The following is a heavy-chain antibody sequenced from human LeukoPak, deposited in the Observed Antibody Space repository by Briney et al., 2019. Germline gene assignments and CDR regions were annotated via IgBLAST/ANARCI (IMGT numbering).Heavy chain of an antibody. V-gene: IGHV3-23*01. CDR2: ISGSGGST. J-gene: IGHJ4*02. D-gene: IGHD6-13*01. CDR3: AKDSGIAAAVDYFDY. Sequence: PGGSLRLSCAASGFIFSSYAMSWVRQAPGKGLEWVSAISGSGGSTYYADSVKGRFTISRDNSKNTLYLQMNSLRAEDTAVYYCAKDSGIAAAVDYFDYWGQGTLVTVSS. CDR1: GFIFSSYA.